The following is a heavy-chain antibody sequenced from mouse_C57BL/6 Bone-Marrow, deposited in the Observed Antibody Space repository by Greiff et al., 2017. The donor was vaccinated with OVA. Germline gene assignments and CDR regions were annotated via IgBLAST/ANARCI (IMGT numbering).Heavy chain of an antibody. CDR3: ARYDYYGSSYGAMDD. D-gene: IGHD1-1*01. V-gene: IGHV1-64*01. J-gene: IGHJ4*01. CDR1: GYTFTSYW. Sequence: QVQLQQPGAELVKPGASVKLSCKASGYTFTSYWMHWVKQRPGQGLEWIGMIHPNSGSTNYNEKFKSKATLTVDKSSSTAYMQLSSLTSEDSAVYYCARYDYYGSSYGAMDDWGQGTSVTVSS. CDR2: IHPNSGST.